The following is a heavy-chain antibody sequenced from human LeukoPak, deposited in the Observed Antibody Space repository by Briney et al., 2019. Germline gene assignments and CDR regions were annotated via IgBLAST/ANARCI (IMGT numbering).Heavy chain of an antibody. CDR3: AKGPLPRSYYYYYMDV. CDR2: ISGSGGST. J-gene: IGHJ6*03. Sequence: PGGSLRLPCAASGFTFSTYAMSWVRQAPGEGLEWVSGISGSGGSTFYADSVKGRFTISRDNSKNTLYLQMNSLRAEDTAVYYCAKGPLPRSYYYYYMDVWGKGTTVTISS. CDR1: GFTFSTYA. V-gene: IGHV3-23*01. D-gene: IGHD3-10*01.